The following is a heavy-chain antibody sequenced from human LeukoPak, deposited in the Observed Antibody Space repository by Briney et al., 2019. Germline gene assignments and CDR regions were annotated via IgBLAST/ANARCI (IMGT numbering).Heavy chain of an antibody. Sequence: PGGSVRLTCVASGFIFDHYAMHWVRPPGGKGLAWVSGISWISGSISYADSVKGRFTMSRDNAKNSLYLQMNSLRAEDMALYYCAKDYGSGSGTFDACDIWGQGTMDTVSS. CDR3: AKDYGSGSGTFDACDI. J-gene: IGHJ3*02. V-gene: IGHV3-9*03. CDR1: GFIFDHYA. CDR2: ISWISGSI. D-gene: IGHD1-26*01.